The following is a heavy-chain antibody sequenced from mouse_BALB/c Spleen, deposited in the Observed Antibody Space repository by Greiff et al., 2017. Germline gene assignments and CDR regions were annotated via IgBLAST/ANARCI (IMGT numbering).Heavy chain of an antibody. D-gene: IGHD2-3*01. Sequence: EVKLQESGPGLVKPSQSLSLTCSVTGYSITSGYYWNWIRQFPGNKLEWMGYISYDGSNNYNPSLKNRISITRDTSKNQFFLKLNSVTTEDTATYYCARGFDGYLDYWGQGTTLTVSS. V-gene: IGHV3-6*02. CDR3: ARGFDGYLDY. CDR2: ISYDGSN. J-gene: IGHJ2*01. CDR1: GYSITSGYY.